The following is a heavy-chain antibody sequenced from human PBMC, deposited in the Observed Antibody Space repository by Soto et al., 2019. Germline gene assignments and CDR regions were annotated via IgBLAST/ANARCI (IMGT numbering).Heavy chain of an antibody. CDR3: AREGGSGSYRYYDMDV. J-gene: IGHJ6*02. Sequence: QVQLVQSGAEVKKPGSSVKVSCKASGGTFSSYTITWVRQAPGQGLEWRGGIIPIFGTANYAQKLQGRVTITADESTSPAYMELSSLRSEDTAVYYWAREGGSGSYRYYDMDVWGQGTTVTVSS. D-gene: IGHD3-10*01. CDR1: GGTFSSYT. V-gene: IGHV1-69*12. CDR2: IIPIFGTA.